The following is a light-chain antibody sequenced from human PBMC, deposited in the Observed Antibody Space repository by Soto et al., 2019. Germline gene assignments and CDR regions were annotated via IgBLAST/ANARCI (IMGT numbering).Light chain of an antibody. CDR1: SSDVGGYNY. Sequence: QSVLTQPASVSGSPGQSITLSCTGTSSDVGGYNYVSWYQQHPGKAPKLMIYDVSNRPSGVSNRFSGSKSGNTASLTISGLQAEDEADYYCSSYTSSSTCSGVFGGGTKLTVL. CDR2: DVS. V-gene: IGLV2-14*01. CDR3: SSYTSSSTCSGV. J-gene: IGLJ3*02.